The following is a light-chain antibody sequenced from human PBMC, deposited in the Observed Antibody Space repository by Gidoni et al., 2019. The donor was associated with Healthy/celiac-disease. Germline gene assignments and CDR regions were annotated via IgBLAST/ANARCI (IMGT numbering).Light chain of an antibody. CDR2: EDN. Sequence: NFMLTPPHSVSESPGKTVTISCTGSSGSIASNYVQWYQQRPGSAPTTVIYEDNQRPSGVPDRFSGSIDSSSNSASLTISGLKTEDAADYYCQSYDSSNRWVFGGGTKLTVL. J-gene: IGLJ3*02. V-gene: IGLV6-57*02. CDR3: QSYDSSNRWV. CDR1: SGSIASNY.